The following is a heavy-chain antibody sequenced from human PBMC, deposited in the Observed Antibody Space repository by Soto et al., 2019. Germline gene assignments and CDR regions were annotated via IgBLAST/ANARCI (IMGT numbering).Heavy chain of an antibody. D-gene: IGHD3-22*01. CDR2: INAGNGNR. Sequence: QVQLVQSGAEVKKPGASVKVSCKASGYTFTSYAMHWVRQAPGQRLEWMGWINAGNGNRKYSQKFQGRVTITRDTSASTAYMELSSLRSEDTAVYYCARVGGYYFDSSGLDYWGQGTLVTVSS. J-gene: IGHJ4*02. CDR3: ARVGGYYFDSSGLDY. V-gene: IGHV1-3*01. CDR1: GYTFTSYA.